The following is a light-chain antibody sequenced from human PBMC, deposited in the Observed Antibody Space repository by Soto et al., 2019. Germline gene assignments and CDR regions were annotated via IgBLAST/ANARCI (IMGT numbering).Light chain of an antibody. CDR1: QSVRSSY. CDR3: QQYGSSPYT. V-gene: IGKV3-20*01. CDR2: GAS. J-gene: IGKJ2*01. Sequence: EIVLTQSPGTLSLSPGERATLSCRASQSVRSSYLAWYQHKPGQAPRLLIYGASSRATGIPDRFSGSGSETDFTLTISRLEPEDFAVYYCQQYGSSPYTFGQGTKLEIK.